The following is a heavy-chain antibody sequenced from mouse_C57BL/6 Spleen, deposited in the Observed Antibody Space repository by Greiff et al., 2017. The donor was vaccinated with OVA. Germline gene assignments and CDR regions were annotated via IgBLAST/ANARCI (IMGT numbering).Heavy chain of an antibody. D-gene: IGHD2-5*01. V-gene: IGHV1-15*01. J-gene: IGHJ2*01. CDR3: TRKPVYYSNYGFDY. CDR2: IDPETGGT. CDR1: GYTFTDYE. Sequence: VQLQQSGAELVRPGASVTLSCKASGYTFTDYEMHWVKQTPVHGLEWIGAIDPETGGTAYNQKFKGKAILTADKSSSTAYMELRSLTSEDSAVYYCTRKPVYYSNYGFDYWGQGTTLTVSS.